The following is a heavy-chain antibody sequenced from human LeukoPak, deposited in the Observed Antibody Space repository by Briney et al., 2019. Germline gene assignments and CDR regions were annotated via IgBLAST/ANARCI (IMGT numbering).Heavy chain of an antibody. Sequence: SETLSLTCTVSGGSISSYYWSWIRQPAGKGLEWIGRIFTSGSTNYNPSLKSRVTISVDRSKNHFSLNLSSVTAADTAVYYCARDTAIQQNYYYYYMDVWGKGTTVTVSS. J-gene: IGHJ6*03. CDR2: IFTSGST. V-gene: IGHV4-4*07. CDR3: ARDTAIQQNYYYYYMDV. D-gene: IGHD5-18*01. CDR1: GGSISSYY.